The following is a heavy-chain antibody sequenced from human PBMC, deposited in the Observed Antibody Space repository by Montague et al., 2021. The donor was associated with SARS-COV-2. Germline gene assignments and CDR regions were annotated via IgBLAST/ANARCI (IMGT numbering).Heavy chain of an antibody. CDR1: GGSISSYY. CDR3: ARVFPRWLQFDPYFDY. Sequence: SETLSLTCTVSGGSISSYYWSWIRQPPGKGLEWIGYIYYSGSTNYNPSLKSRVTISVDTSKNQFSPKLSSMTAADTAVYYCARVFPRWLQFDPYFDYWGHGTLVTVSS. V-gene: IGHV4-59*01. J-gene: IGHJ4*01. D-gene: IGHD5-24*01. CDR2: IYYSGST.